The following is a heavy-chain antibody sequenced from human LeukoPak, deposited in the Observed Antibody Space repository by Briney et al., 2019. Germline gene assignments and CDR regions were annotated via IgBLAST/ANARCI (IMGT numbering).Heavy chain of an antibody. J-gene: IGHJ4*02. V-gene: IGHV4-31*03. CDR3: ARGRWLQLHFDY. D-gene: IGHD5-24*01. CDR1: GDSISSGGYY. CDR2: IYHSGST. Sequence: SETLSLTCTVSGDSISSGGYYWSWIRQHPGKGLEWIGYIYHSGSTYYNPSLKSRVSISVDTSKNQFSLKLSSMTAADTAVYYCARGRWLQLHFDYWGQGTLVTVSS.